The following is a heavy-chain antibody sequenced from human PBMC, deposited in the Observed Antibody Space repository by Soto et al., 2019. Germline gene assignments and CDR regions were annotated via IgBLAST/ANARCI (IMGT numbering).Heavy chain of an antibody. D-gene: IGHD3-22*01. V-gene: IGHV4-59*01. J-gene: IGHJ4*02. Sequence: KTSETLSLTCTVCGGSISSYYCSWIRQPPWKGLEWIGYIYYSGSTNYNPSLKSRVTISVDTSKNQFSLKLSSVTAADTAVYYCASSTYHDSSGYANFDYWGQRTLVTVCS. CDR1: GGSISSYY. CDR2: IYYSGST. CDR3: ASSTYHDSSGYANFDY.